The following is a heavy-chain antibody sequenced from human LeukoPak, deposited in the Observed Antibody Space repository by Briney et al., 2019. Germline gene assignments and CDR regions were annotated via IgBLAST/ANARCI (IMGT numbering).Heavy chain of an antibody. V-gene: IGHV1-18*01. CDR3: ARDNETEWYYDGSGYQVAGEDY. CDR1: GYTFTRYV. J-gene: IGHJ4*02. Sequence: ASVKVSCKASGYTFTRYVISWVRQAPGQGLECMGCISAYNGNTHYAQKLQGRVTMTTDTSTSTAYMELRSLRSDDTAVYYCARDNETEWYYDGSGYQVAGEDYWGQGTLVTVSS. D-gene: IGHD3-22*01. CDR2: ISAYNGNT.